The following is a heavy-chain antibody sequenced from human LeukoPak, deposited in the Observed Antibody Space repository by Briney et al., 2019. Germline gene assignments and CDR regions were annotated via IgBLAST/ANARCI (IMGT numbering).Heavy chain of an antibody. J-gene: IGHJ6*02. V-gene: IGHV1-18*01. CDR1: GYTFTSYA. CDR3: ARGYSYGSDYYCGMDV. CDR2: ISGYNGNT. D-gene: IGHD5-18*01. Sequence: ASVKVSCKASGYTFTSYAISWVRQAPGQGLEWMGWISGYNGNTKYAQKVQGRVTMTTDTSTSTAYMELRSLRSDDTAVYYCARGYSYGSDYYCGMDVWGQGTTVSVFS.